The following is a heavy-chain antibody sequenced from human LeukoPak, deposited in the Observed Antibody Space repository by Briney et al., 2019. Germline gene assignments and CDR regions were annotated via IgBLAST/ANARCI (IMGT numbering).Heavy chain of an antibody. V-gene: IGHV4-34*01. CDR2: INHSGST. CDR3: ARQLLRRTAALFDY. J-gene: IGHJ4*02. CDR1: GGSFSGYY. D-gene: IGHD5-18*01. Sequence: PSETLSLTCAVYGGSFSGYYWSWIRQPPGKGLEWIGEINHSGSTNYNPSLKSRVTISVDTSKNQFSLKLSSVTAADTAVYYCARQLLRRTAALFDYWGQGTLVTVSS.